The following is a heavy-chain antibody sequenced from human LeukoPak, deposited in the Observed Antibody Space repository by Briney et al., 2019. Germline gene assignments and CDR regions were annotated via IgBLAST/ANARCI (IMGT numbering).Heavy chain of an antibody. V-gene: IGHV4-34*01. J-gene: IGHJ4*02. D-gene: IGHD3-10*01. Sequence: SETLSLTCAVYGGSFSGYYWSWIRQPPGKGLEWIGEINHSGSTNYNPSLKSRVTISVDTSKNQFSLKLSSVTAADTAVYYCASRRSSQYYYGSGSYYFYYWGQGTLVTVSS. CDR3: ASRRSSQYYYGSGSYYFYY. CDR1: GGSFSGYY. CDR2: INHSGST.